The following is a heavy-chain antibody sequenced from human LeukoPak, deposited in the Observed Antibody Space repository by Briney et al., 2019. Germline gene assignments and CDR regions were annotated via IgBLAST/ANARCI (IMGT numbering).Heavy chain of an antibody. CDR1: GFTFSSYG. J-gene: IGHJ5*02. CDR3: AKDHFMTTVTNWFDP. V-gene: IGHV3-23*01. CDR2: ISGSGGST. D-gene: IGHD4-17*01. Sequence: GGSLRLSCAASGFTFSSYGMSWVRQAPGKGLEWVSAISGSGGSTYYADSVKGRFTISRDNSKNTLYLQMNSLRAEDTAVYYCAKDHFMTTVTNWFDPWGQGTLVTVSS.